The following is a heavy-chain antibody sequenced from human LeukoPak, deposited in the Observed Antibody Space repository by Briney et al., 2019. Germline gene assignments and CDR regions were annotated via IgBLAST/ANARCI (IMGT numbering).Heavy chain of an antibody. Sequence: SETLSLTCTVSGGSISSYYWSWIRQPPGKGLEWIGYIYYSGSTNYNPSLKSRVTISVDTSKNQFSLKLSSVTAADTAVYYCARARYSSGWYLSHTFDYWGQGTLVTVSS. CDR3: ARARYSSGWYLSHTFDY. V-gene: IGHV4-59*01. CDR1: GGSISSYY. D-gene: IGHD6-19*01. CDR2: IYYSGST. J-gene: IGHJ4*02.